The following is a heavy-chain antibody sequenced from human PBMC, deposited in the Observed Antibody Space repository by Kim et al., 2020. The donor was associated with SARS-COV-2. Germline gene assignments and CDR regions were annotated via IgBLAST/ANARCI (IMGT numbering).Heavy chain of an antibody. D-gene: IGHD1-26*01. CDR1: GYTFTSYA. V-gene: IGHV7-4-1*02. J-gene: IGHJ5*02. Sequence: ASVKVSCKASGYTFTSYAMNWVRQAPGQGLEWMGWINTNTGNPTYPQGFTGRFVFSLDTSVSTAYLQISSLKAEQTAVYYCPRDRGNIVGASVRFDPWGQGALVTVSS. CDR2: INTNTGNP. CDR3: PRDRGNIVGASVRFDP.